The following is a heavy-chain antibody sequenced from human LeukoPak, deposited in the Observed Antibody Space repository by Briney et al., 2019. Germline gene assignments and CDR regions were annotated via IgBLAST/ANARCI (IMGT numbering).Heavy chain of an antibody. Sequence: SQTLSLTCTVSGGSISSGSYYWRWIRQPAGKGLEWIERIYTSGSTNYNPSLKSRVTISVDTSKNQFSLKLSSVTAADTAVYYCASEVVVAATPTIDYWGQGTLVTVSS. CDR1: GGSISSGSYY. CDR2: IYTSGST. V-gene: IGHV4-61*02. D-gene: IGHD2-15*01. CDR3: ASEVVVAATPTIDY. J-gene: IGHJ4*02.